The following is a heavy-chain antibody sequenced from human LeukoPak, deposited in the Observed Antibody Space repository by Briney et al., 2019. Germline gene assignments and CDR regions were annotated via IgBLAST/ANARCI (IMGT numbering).Heavy chain of an antibody. V-gene: IGHV4-31*03. J-gene: IGHJ5*02. CDR3: ARIRGGYSYGLRRSRGGWFDP. CDR1: GGSISSGGYY. D-gene: IGHD5-18*01. CDR2: IYYSGST. Sequence: PSETLSLTCTVSGGSISSGGYYWSWIRQHPGKGLEWIGYIYYSGSTYYNPSLKSRVTISVDTSKNQFSLKLSSVTAADTAVYYCARIRGGYSYGLRRSRGGWFDPWGQGTLVTVSS.